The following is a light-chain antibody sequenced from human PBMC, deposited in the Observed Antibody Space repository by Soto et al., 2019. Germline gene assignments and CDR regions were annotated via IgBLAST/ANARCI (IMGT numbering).Light chain of an antibody. J-gene: IGKJ1*01. CDR3: QQYNNWPKT. CDR1: QSVNSN. CDR2: DAS. V-gene: IGKV3-15*01. Sequence: EIVMTQSPATLSVSPGETATLSCRASQSVNSNLAWYQQKPGQAPRLLISDASTRAAGLPARFSGSGSGTEFTLTISSLQSEDFAVYFCQQYNNWPKTFGQGTKVEIK.